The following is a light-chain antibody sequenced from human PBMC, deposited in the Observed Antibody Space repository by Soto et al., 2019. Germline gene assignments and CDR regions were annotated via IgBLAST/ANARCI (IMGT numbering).Light chain of an antibody. CDR3: QSYDSSLSVL. CDR2: GNS. V-gene: IGLV1-40*01. Sequence: QAVVTQPPSVSGAPGQRVTISCTGSSSNIGTGYAVHWYQQLPGTAPKLLIYGNSNRPSGVPDRFSGSKSGTSASLAITGLQAEDEADYYCQSYDSSLSVLFGGGTQLTVL. CDR1: SSNIGTGYA. J-gene: IGLJ2*01.